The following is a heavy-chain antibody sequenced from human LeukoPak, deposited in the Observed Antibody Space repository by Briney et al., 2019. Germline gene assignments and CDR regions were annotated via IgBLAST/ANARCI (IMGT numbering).Heavy chain of an antibody. CDR2: IYYSGRT. CDR1: GGSTSSSSYY. CDR3: AREVDAAAAYNWFDP. J-gene: IGHJ5*02. Sequence: SETLSLTSTVSGGSTSSSSYYWVWIRHPPGKGLEWIGTIYYSGRTYYKPSLKRRVTISVHTSKNKFSLKLSSVTAADTAVYYCAREVDAAAAYNWFDPWGQGTLVTVSS. D-gene: IGHD2-2*01. V-gene: IGHV4-39*07.